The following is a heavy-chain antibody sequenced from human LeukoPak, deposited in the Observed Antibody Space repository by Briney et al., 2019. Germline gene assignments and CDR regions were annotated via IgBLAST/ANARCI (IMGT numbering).Heavy chain of an antibody. D-gene: IGHD3-10*01. J-gene: IGHJ6*03. CDR1: GGTFTKSA. CDR2: FIPLLGTA. CDR3: TRVITIGQPPYYYYMDL. V-gene: IGHV1-69*13. Sequence: SVKVSCKASGGTFTKSAFSWVRQALGQGLEWMGGFIPLLGTANYAQEFQGRVTITADESTSTAYMQLSSLRSEDTAMYFCTRVITIGQPPYYYYMDLWGKGTTVTVSS.